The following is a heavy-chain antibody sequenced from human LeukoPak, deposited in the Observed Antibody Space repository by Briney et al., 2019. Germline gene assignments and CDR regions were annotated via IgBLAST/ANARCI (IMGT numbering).Heavy chain of an antibody. CDR1: GFTFSDYY. V-gene: IGHV4-34*08. J-gene: IGHJ4*02. Sequence: GSLRLSCAASGFTFSDYYMSWIRQPPGKXLEWIGEINHSGSTNYNPSLKSRVTISVDTSKNQFSLKLSSVTAADTAAYYCASMAKDYGDYYYFDYWGQGTLVTVSS. CDR2: INHSGST. D-gene: IGHD4-17*01. CDR3: ASMAKDYGDYYYFDY.